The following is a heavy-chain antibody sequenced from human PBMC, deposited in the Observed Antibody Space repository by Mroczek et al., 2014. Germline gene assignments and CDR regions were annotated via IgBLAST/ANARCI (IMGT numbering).Heavy chain of an antibody. V-gene: IGHV2-5*01. CDR3: AHRGSSSSWYSCWFDP. CDR1: GFSLSTSGVG. CDR2: IYWNDDK. Sequence: QVTLKESGPTLVKPTQTLTLTCTFSGFSLSTSGVGVGWIRQPPGKALEWLALIYWNDDKRYSPSLKSRLTITKDTSKNQVVLTMTNMDPVDTATYYCAHRGSSSSWYSCWFDPVGQGTLVTVSS. J-gene: IGHJ5*02. D-gene: IGHD6-13*01.